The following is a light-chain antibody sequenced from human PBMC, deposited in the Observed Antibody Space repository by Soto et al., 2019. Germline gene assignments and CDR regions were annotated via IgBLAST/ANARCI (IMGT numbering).Light chain of an antibody. J-gene: IGKJ4*01. CDR3: QQTFSNLLS. Sequence: IQMTQSPSSLSASVGDRVTIACRSSETISDYLNWYQHKPGEAPEVLISSASTLRGGVPSRFSGTGSGTDFTLTISSLQPEDVATYYCQQTFSNLLSFGGGTKVEI. CDR1: ETISDY. CDR2: SAS. V-gene: IGKV1-39*01.